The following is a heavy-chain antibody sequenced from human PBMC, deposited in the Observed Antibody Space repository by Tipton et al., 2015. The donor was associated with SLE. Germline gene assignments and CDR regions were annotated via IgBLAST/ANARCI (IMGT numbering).Heavy chain of an antibody. CDR3: ASAAHLVHAFDI. V-gene: IGHV4-61*02. CDR1: GGSISSGSYY. J-gene: IGHJ3*02. CDR2: IYTSGST. Sequence: TLSLTCTVSGGSISSGSYYWSWIRQPAGKGLEWIGRIYTSGSTNYNPSLNSRVTISVDTSKNQFSLKLSSVTAADTAVYYCASAAHLVHAFDIWGQGTMVTVSS. D-gene: IGHD6-6*01.